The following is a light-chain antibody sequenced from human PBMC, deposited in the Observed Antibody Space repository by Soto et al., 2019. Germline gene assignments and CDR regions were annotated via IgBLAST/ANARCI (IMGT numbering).Light chain of an antibody. CDR2: GAS. CDR1: QSVSSSY. Sequence: EIVLTQSPGTLSLSPGERATLSCRASQSVSSSYLAWYQQKPGQAPRLLIYGASSRATGIPDRFSGSGSGTDFTLTISRLEPEDFAVYYCQQYGSSPDTSGPGTKVDIK. V-gene: IGKV3-20*01. CDR3: QQYGSSPDT. J-gene: IGKJ3*01.